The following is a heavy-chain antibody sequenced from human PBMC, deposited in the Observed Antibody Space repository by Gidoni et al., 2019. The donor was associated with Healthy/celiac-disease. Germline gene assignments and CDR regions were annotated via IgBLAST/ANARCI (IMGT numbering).Heavy chain of an antibody. CDR1: GYTFTSYY. CDR2: INPSGGST. CDR3: AINFRNDSFDI. V-gene: IGHV1-46*01. Sequence: QVQLVQSGAEVKKPGASVKISCKASGYTFTSYYMHWVRQAPGQGLEWMGIINPSGGSTSYAQKFQCRVTMTRDTSTSTVYMELSSLRSEDTAVYYCAINFRNDSFDIWGQGTMVTVSS. J-gene: IGHJ3*02. D-gene: IGHD3-3*01.